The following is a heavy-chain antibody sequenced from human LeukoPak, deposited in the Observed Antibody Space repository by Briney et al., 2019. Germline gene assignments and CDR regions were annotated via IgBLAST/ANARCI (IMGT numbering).Heavy chain of an antibody. CDR1: GFTFSSYS. CDR3: AKDSTRYYYYYYGMDV. Sequence: GGSLRLSCAASGFTFSSYSMNWVRQAPGKGLEWVSSISSSSSYIYYADSVKGRFTISRDNAKNSLYLQMNSLRAEDTALYYCAKDSTRYYYYYYGMDVWGQGTTVTVSS. J-gene: IGHJ6*02. D-gene: IGHD3-16*01. V-gene: IGHV3-21*04. CDR2: ISSSSSYI.